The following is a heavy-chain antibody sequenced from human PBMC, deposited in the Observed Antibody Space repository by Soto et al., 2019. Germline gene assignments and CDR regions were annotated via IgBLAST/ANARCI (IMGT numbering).Heavy chain of an antibody. Sequence: EVQLVESGGDLVQPGGSLRLSCAASGFTFSGHWMHWVRQVPGKGLEWVSRINTDGSTSAYADSVKGRFTISRDNAKNTLYLQMNALRAEDTAVYYCAREAGYCSRTSCYRRAFDTWGQGTRVTVSS. CDR2: INTDGSTS. V-gene: IGHV3-74*03. CDR1: GFTFSGHW. J-gene: IGHJ3*02. D-gene: IGHD2-2*01. CDR3: AREAGYCSRTSCYRRAFDT.